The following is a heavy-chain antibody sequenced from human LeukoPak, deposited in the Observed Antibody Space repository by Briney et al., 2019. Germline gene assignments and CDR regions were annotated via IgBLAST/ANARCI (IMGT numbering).Heavy chain of an antibody. Sequence: GGSLRLSCAVSGFTVSSNYMSWVRQATGKGLEWVSVIYSGGSTYYADSVKGRFTISRDNSKNTLYLQINSLRAEDTAVYYCARGIAAAGTALYNWGQGTLLTVSS. CDR2: IYSGGST. J-gene: IGHJ4*02. D-gene: IGHD6-13*01. CDR1: GFTVSSNY. V-gene: IGHV3-53*01. CDR3: ARGIAAAGTALYN.